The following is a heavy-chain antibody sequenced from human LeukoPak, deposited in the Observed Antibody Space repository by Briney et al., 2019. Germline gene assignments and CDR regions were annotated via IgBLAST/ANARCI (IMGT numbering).Heavy chain of an antibody. J-gene: IGHJ4*02. CDR2: INHSGST. D-gene: IGHD2-2*01. CDR1: GGSFSGYY. V-gene: IGHV4-34*01. Sequence: SETLSLTCAVYGGSFSGYYWTWLRQPPGKGLEWIGEINHSGSTNYNPSLKSRVTISVDTSKNQFSLKLSSVTAADTAVYSCATNCRSTSCYGVSLGYGVQGTLVTVSS. CDR3: ATNCRSTSCYGVSLGY.